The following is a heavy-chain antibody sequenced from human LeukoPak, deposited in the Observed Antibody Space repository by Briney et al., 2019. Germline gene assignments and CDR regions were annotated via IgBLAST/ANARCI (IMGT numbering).Heavy chain of an antibody. J-gene: IGHJ4*02. CDR1: GFTFSSYA. V-gene: IGHV3-23*01. Sequence: GGSLRLSCAASGFTFSSYAMSWVRQAPGKGLEWVSAISGSGGSTYYADSVEGRFTISRDNSKNTLYLQMNSLRAEDTAVYYCAKDLRDGYTFDYWGQGTLVTVSS. CDR2: ISGSGGST. D-gene: IGHD5-24*01. CDR3: AKDLRDGYTFDY.